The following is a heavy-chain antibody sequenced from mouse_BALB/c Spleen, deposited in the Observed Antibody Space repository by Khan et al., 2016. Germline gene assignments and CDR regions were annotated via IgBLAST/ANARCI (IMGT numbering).Heavy chain of an antibody. CDR3: ANYGSSGYFDY. D-gene: IGHD1-1*01. Sequence: IQLVQSGPELKKPGETVKISCKASGYSFRNYGMNWVKQAPGKGLKWMGWINTNTGEPTYAEEFKGRFAFSLETSASTAYLQINNLKNEDTATYFCANYGSSGYFDYWGQGTTLTVSS. J-gene: IGHJ2*01. CDR2: INTNTGEP. CDR1: GYSFRNYG. V-gene: IGHV9-3*02.